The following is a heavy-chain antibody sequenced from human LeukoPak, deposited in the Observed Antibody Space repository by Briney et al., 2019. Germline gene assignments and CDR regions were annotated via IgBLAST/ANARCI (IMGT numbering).Heavy chain of an antibody. CDR3: ARELYYYDSSGPGVYYYGMDV. CDR1: GFTFSSYW. CDR2: IKQDGSEK. J-gene: IGHJ6*02. Sequence: PGGSLRLSCAASGFTFSSYWMSWVRQAPGKGLEWVAHIKQDGSEKYYVDSVKGRFTISRDNAKNSLYLQMNSLRAEDTAVYYCARELYYYDSSGPGVYYYGMDVWGQGTTVTVSS. V-gene: IGHV3-7*04. D-gene: IGHD3-22*01.